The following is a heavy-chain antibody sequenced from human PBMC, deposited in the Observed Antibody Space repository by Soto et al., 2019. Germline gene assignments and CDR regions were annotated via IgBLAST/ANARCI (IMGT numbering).Heavy chain of an antibody. V-gene: IGHV3-23*01. CDR1: GFTFSSYA. CDR2: ISGSGGNT. J-gene: IGHJ2*01. CDR3: SRTFYDVLTGFGWYVDL. D-gene: IGHD3-9*01. Sequence: GGSLRLSCASSGFTFSSYAMSWVRQAPGKGLECVSSISGSGGNTYYPDSVKGRFTISRDNSKNTLYLQMNSLRAEDTAVYYCSRTFYDVLTGFGWYVDLWGRGTLVTVSS.